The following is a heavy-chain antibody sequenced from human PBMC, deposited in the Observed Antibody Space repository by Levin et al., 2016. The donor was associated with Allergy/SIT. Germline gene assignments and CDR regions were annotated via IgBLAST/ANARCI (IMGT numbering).Heavy chain of an antibody. CDR1: GFTFTDHG. V-gene: IGHV3-23*01. D-gene: IGHD3-3*01. J-gene: IGHJ4*02. Sequence: GGSLRLSCAASGFTFTDHGMSWVRQAPGKGLEWVSGISGSGGSTYFADSVKGRFTISRDNSKNTVDLQMNSLRAEDTAIYYCAKGNGAGVAFYDFWSAYYFDYRGQGTLVTVSS. CDR2: ISGSGGST. CDR3: AKGNGAGVAFYDFWSAYYFDY.